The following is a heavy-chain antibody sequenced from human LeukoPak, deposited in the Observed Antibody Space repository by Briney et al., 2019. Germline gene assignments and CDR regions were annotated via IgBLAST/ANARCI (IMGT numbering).Heavy chain of an antibody. Sequence: SQTLSLTCAISGDSVSSNSAAWNWIRQSPSRGLEWLGRTYYRSKWYNDYAVSVKSRITINPDTSKNQFSLQLNSVTPEDTAVYYCARGDFCSSTSCYKNDAFDIWGQGTMVTVSS. D-gene: IGHD2-2*01. CDR3: ARGDFCSSTSCYKNDAFDI. CDR2: TYYRSKWYN. V-gene: IGHV6-1*01. CDR1: GDSVSSNSAA. J-gene: IGHJ3*02.